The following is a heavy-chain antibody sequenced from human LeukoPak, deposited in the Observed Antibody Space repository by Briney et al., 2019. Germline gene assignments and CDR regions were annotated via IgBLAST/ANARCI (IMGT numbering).Heavy chain of an antibody. Sequence: SETLSLTCAVYGGSFSGYYWSWIRQPPGKGLEWVGEINHSGSTNYNPSLKSRVTISVDTSKNQFSLKLSSVTAADTAVYYCARQAWFGETLYGMDVWSQGTTVTVSS. CDR3: ARQAWFGETLYGMDV. J-gene: IGHJ6*02. CDR1: GGSFSGYY. V-gene: IGHV4-34*01. CDR2: INHSGST. D-gene: IGHD3-10*01.